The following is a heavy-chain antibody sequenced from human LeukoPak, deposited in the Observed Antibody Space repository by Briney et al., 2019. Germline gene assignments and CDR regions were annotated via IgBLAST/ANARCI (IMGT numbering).Heavy chain of an antibody. V-gene: IGHV3-23*01. CDR3: AKGRPPFSGSYYPIDY. CDR1: GFTFSSYA. D-gene: IGHD1-26*01. J-gene: IGHJ4*02. Sequence: GGSLRLSCAASGFTFSSYAMSWVRQAPGKGLEWVSAISGSGGSTYYADSVKGRFTISRDNSKNTLYLQMNSLRAEDTAVYYCAKGRPPFSGSYYPIDYWGQGTLVTVSS. CDR2: ISGSGGST.